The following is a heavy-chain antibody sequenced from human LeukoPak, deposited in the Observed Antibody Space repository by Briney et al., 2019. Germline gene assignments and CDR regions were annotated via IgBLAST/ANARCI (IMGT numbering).Heavy chain of an antibody. Sequence: SETLSLTCTVSGGSISSYYWSWIRQPPGKGLEWIGYIYYSGSTNYNPSLKSRVTISVDTSKNQFSLKLSSVTAADTAVYYCAKDQRFPYFDWLLSSTFDYWGQGTLVTVSS. CDR3: AKDQRFPYFDWLLSSTFDY. CDR1: GGSISSYY. CDR2: IYYSGST. D-gene: IGHD3-9*01. J-gene: IGHJ4*02. V-gene: IGHV4-59*01.